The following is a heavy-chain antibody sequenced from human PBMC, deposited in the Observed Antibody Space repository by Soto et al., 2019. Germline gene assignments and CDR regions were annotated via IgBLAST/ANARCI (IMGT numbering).Heavy chain of an antibody. Sequence: PGGSLRLSCAASGFAFSGYGMHWVRQAPGKGLEWVTFIGHDGSNRYYSDSVKGRFTISRDNSKNTLYLQMNGLRVEDTAVYYCAKDRLAGNFAYWGQGTQVTVSS. CDR3: AKDRLAGNFAY. V-gene: IGHV3-30*02. J-gene: IGHJ4*02. CDR2: IGHDGSNR. CDR1: GFAFSGYG.